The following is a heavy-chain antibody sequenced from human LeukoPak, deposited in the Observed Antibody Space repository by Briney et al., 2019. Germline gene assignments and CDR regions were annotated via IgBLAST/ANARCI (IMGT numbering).Heavy chain of an antibody. CDR1: GYTFTSYA. CDR2: FDPEDGET. CDR3: ATDRPDKYILYYDSSGHWYFDL. Sequence: ASVKVSCKASGYTFTSYAMNWVRQAPGQGLEWMGGFDPEDGETIYAQKFQGRVTMTEDTSTDTAYIELSSLRSEDTAVYYCATDRPDKYILYYDSSGHWYFDLWGRGTLVTVSS. J-gene: IGHJ2*01. D-gene: IGHD3-22*01. V-gene: IGHV1-24*01.